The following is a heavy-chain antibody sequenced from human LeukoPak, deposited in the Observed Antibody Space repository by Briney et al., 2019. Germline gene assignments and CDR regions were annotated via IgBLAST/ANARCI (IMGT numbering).Heavy chain of an antibody. CDR1: GYTFINDY. CDR3: ARQRTSVGMDV. V-gene: IGHV1-46*01. D-gene: IGHD4-17*01. J-gene: IGHJ6*02. Sequence: GASVKVSCKASGYTFINDYKHWVRQAPGQGLEWMGMINPSGGSTTYAQKFQGRVTMTRDMSTSTVYMEVSSLRSEDTAVYYCARQRTSVGMDVWGQGTTVTVSS. CDR2: INPSGGST.